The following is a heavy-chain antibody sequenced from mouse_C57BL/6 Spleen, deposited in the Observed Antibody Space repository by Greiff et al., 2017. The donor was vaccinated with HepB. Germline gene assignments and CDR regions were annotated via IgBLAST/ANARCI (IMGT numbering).Heavy chain of an antibody. CDR1: GFTFSDYG. J-gene: IGHJ4*01. Sequence: EVMLVESGGGLVKPGGSLKLSCAASGFTFSDYGMHWVRQAPEKGLEWVAYISSGSSTIYYADTVKGRFTISRDNAKNTLFLQMTSLRSEDTAMYYCAREAYYYGSLGAMDYWGQGTSVTVSS. V-gene: IGHV5-17*01. CDR3: AREAYYYGSLGAMDY. CDR2: ISSGSSTI. D-gene: IGHD1-1*01.